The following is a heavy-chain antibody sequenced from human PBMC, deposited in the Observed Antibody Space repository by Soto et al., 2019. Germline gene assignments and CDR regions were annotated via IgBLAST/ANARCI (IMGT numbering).Heavy chain of an antibody. CDR2: INPSGGST. CDR1: GYTFTSYY. D-gene: IGHD6-19*01. J-gene: IGHJ5*02. V-gene: IGHV1-46*01. Sequence: ASVKVSCKASGYTFTSYYMHWVRQAPGQGLEWMGIINPSGGSTSYAQKFQGRVTMTRDTSTSTVYMELSSLRSEDTAVYYCARSPTVAGRWFDPWGQGTLVTSPQ. CDR3: ARSPTVAGRWFDP.